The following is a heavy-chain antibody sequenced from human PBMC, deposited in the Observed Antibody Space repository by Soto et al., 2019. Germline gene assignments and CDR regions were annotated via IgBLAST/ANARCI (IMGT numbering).Heavy chain of an antibody. J-gene: IGHJ4*02. D-gene: IGHD2-21*02. V-gene: IGHV3-21*01. CDR1: GFTFSSYS. Sequence: EVQLVESGGGLVKPGGSLRLSCAASGFTFSSYSMNWVRQAPGKGLEWVSSISSSSSYIYYADSVKGRFTISRDNAKNSLYLQMKSLRAEDTAVYYCARDPYCGGDCYGDYWGQGTLVTVSS. CDR2: ISSSSSYI. CDR3: ARDPYCGGDCYGDY.